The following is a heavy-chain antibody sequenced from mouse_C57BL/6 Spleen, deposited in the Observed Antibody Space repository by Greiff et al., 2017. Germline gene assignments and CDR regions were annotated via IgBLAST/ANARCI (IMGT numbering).Heavy chain of an antibody. J-gene: IGHJ4*01. CDR3: ARNYYYGSSPYAMDY. CDR1: GYSFTGYY. V-gene: IGHV1-42*01. D-gene: IGHD1-1*01. CDR2: INPSTGGT. Sequence: VQLQQSGPELVKPGASVKISCKASGYSFTGYYMNWVKQSPEKSLEWIGEINPSTGGTTYNQKFKAKATLTVDKSSSTAYMQLKSLTSEDSAVYYCARNYYYGSSPYAMDYWGQGTSVTVSS.